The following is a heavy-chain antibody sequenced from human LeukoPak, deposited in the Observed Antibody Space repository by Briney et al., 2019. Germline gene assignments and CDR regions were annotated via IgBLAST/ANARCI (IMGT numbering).Heavy chain of an antibody. Sequence: GGSLRLSCAASGFTFSSYWMSWVRQAPGKGLEWVANIKQGGSEKYYVDSVKGRFTISRDNAKNSLYLQMNSLRAEDTAVYYCAELGITMFGGVWGKGTTVTISS. CDR2: IKQGGSEK. CDR3: AELGITMFGGV. D-gene: IGHD3-10*02. V-gene: IGHV3-7*01. CDR1: GFTFSSYW. J-gene: IGHJ6*04.